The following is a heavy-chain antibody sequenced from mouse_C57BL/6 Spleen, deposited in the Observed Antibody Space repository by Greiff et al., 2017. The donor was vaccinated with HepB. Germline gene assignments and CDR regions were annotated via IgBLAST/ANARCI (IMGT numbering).Heavy chain of an antibody. CDR2: IRNKANGYTT. D-gene: IGHD4-1*01. CDR1: GFTFTDYY. V-gene: IGHV7-3*01. Sequence: EVQRVESGGGLVQPGGSLSLSCAASGFTFTDYYMSWVRQPPGKALEWLGFIRNKANGYTTEYSASVKGRFTISRDNSQSILYLQMNALRAEDSATYYCARYLTGYYFDYWGQGTTLTVSS. CDR3: ARYLTGYYFDY. J-gene: IGHJ2*01.